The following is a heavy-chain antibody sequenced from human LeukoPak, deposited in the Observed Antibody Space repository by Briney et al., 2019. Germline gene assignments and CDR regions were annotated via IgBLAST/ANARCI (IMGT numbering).Heavy chain of an antibody. CDR1: GGSISSCY. D-gene: IGHD6-19*01. J-gene: IGHJ4*02. Sequence: SETLSLTCTVSGGSISSCYWSWIRQPPGKGLEWIGYIYYSGSTNYNPPLKSRVTISVDTSKNQFSLKLSSVTAADTAVYYCARGNSGWWNYFDYWGQGTLVTVSS. V-gene: IGHV4-59*12. CDR2: IYYSGST. CDR3: ARGNSGWWNYFDY.